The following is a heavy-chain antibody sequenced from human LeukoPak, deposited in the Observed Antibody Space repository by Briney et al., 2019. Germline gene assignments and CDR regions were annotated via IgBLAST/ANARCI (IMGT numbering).Heavy chain of an antibody. J-gene: IGHJ5*02. V-gene: IGHV4-4*02. CDR3: ASGGHRGWFDP. D-gene: IGHD3-3*01. CDR2: IDHSGST. Sequence: SETLSLTCAVSGDSISNSNWWSWVRQPPGKGLEWIGEIDHSGSTNYNPSLKSRVTISVDKSKNQFSLKLSSVTAADTAVYYCASGGHRGWFDPWGQGTLVTVSS. CDR1: GDSISNSNW.